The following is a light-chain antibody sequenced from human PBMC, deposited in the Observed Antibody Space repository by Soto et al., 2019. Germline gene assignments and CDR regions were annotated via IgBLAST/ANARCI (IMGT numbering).Light chain of an antibody. CDR2: EVY. CDR3: CSYAGSRWM. J-gene: IGLJ3*02. Sequence: QSALTQPASVSGYPGQSITFSCTGSSDDIGSCNLVSWYQQYPGKAPKLILYEVYKRPLGVSDRFSGSKSGSTASLTISGLPAEDEADYHCCSYAGSRWMFGGGTKLTVL. CDR1: SDDIGSCNL. V-gene: IGLV2-23*02.